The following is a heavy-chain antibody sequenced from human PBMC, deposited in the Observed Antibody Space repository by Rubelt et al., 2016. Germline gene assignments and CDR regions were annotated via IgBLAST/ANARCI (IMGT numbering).Heavy chain of an antibody. CDR2: IYYNGST. J-gene: IGHJ2*01. V-gene: IGHV4-39*01. D-gene: IGHD3-3*01. CDR1: GGSITSSRYY. CDR3: ARELRVMHWLPSYWYFDL. Sequence: QLQLQESGPGLVKPSETLSLTCSVSGGSITSSRYYWAWLRQSPGKGLEWIGCIYYNGSTYHTPSLTSRFTVSVDTSKNQFSLKRNSVTAADTAVYYCARELRVMHWLPSYWYFDLWGRGTLITVSS.